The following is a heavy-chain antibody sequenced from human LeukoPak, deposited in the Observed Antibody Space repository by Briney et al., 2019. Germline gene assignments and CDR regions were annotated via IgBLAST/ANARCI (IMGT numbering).Heavy chain of an antibody. Sequence: PGGSLRLSCAASGFTFDDYAMHWVRQAPGKGLESVSLISGDGATTYYAASVKGRFTISRDNKKNFLYLQMNNLGTEDTALFYCAKDLSTVFDALNIWGEGTLVTVSS. CDR3: AKDLSTVFDALNI. D-gene: IGHD4-17*01. CDR2: ISGDGATT. CDR1: GFTFDDYA. J-gene: IGHJ3*02. V-gene: IGHV3-43*02.